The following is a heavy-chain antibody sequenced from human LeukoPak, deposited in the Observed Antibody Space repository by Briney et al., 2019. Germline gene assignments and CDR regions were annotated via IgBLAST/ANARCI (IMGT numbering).Heavy chain of an antibody. CDR1: GFTFSSYG. D-gene: IGHD3-16*01. Sequence: GRSLRLSCAASGFTFSSYGMHWVRQAPGKGLEWVAVISYDGSNKYYADSVKGRFTISRDNSKNTLYLQMNSLRVEDTAFYYCAKEDAPLGGRPVDWGQGTLVTVFS. J-gene: IGHJ4*02. CDR2: ISYDGSNK. V-gene: IGHV3-30*18. CDR3: AKEDAPLGGRPVD.